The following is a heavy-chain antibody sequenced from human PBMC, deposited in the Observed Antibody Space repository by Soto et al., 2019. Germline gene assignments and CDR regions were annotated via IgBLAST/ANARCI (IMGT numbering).Heavy chain of an antibody. CDR3: AKDADQYSSGWYGSRGMDV. CDR1: GFTFSSYA. V-gene: IGHV3-23*01. D-gene: IGHD6-19*01. J-gene: IGHJ6*02. CDR2: ISGSGGST. Sequence: GGSLRLSCAASGFTFSSYAMSWVRQAPGKGLEWVSAISGSGGSTYYADSVKGRFTISRDNSKNTLYLQMNSLRAEDTAVYYCAKDADQYSSGWYGSRGMDVWGQGTTVTVSS.